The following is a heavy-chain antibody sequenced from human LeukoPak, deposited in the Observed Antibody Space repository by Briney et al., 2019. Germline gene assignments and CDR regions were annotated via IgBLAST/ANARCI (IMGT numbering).Heavy chain of an antibody. D-gene: IGHD4-17*01. CDR2: IYPGDSDT. J-gene: IGHJ3*02. CDR1: GYSYSYYW. V-gene: IGHV5-51*01. CDR3: ARFHRYGDYAPDAFDI. Sequence: GESLKISCKGLGYSYSYYWIGWVRQMPGKGLEWMGIIYPGDSDTRYSPSFQGQVTISADKSISTAYLQWSSLKASDTAMYYCARFHRYGDYAPDAFDIWAKGQWSPSLQ.